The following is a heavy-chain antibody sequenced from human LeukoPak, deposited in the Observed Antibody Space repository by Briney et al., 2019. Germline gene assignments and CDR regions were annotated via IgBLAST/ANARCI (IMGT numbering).Heavy chain of an antibody. D-gene: IGHD3-10*01. Sequence: PGGSLRLSCAASGFTFSSYWMCWVRQAPGKGLEWVAGISDSGGATNYADSVKGRFTISRDNPKNTLYLQMNSLRAEDTAVYFCAKRGVVIRVILVGFHKQAYYFDSWGQGALVTVSS. CDR1: GFTFSSYW. CDR3: AKRGVVIRVILVGFHKQAYYFDS. J-gene: IGHJ4*02. CDR2: ISDSGGAT. V-gene: IGHV3-23*01.